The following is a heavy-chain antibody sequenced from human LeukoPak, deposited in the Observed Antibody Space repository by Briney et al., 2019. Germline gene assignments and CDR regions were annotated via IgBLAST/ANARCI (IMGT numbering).Heavy chain of an antibody. V-gene: IGHV3-23*01. D-gene: IGHD3-3*01. CDR1: ELTSSTSW. J-gene: IGHJ4*02. CDR2: ISGSGGST. Sequence: GGSLRLSCAASELTSSTSWMSWVRQAPGKGLEWVSAISGSGGSTYYADSVKGRFTISRDNSKNTLYLQMNSLRAEDTAVYYCAKDGWAIFGVDWGQGTLVTVSS. CDR3: AKDGWAIFGVD.